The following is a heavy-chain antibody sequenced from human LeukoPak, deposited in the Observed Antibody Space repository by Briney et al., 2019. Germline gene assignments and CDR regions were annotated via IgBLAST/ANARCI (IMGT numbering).Heavy chain of an antibody. CDR1: GFTFSSFS. D-gene: IGHD4-11*01. Sequence: PGGSLRLSCAASGFTFSSFSMSWVRQAPGKGLEWVSYISSSVSAIYYADSVKGRFTISRDNAKNSLYLQMNSLRAEDTAVYYCARDRGNYVIEAFDIWGQGTMVTVSS. CDR3: ARDRGNYVIEAFDI. CDR2: ISSSVSAI. V-gene: IGHV3-48*04. J-gene: IGHJ3*02.